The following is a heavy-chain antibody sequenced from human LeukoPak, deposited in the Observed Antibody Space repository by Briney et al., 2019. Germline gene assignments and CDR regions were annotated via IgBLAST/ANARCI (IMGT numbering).Heavy chain of an antibody. J-gene: IGHJ4*02. CDR1: GDSLSSNRVT. D-gene: IGHD3-3*01. Sequence: SQTLSLTCAISGDSLSSNRVTWNWIRQSPLRRLEWLGRTYYRSKWYKYYAVAVKGRITINPDTSKNQFSLQLNSVTPEDTAVYYCARAPYDFWSGYPAPIFDYWGQGTLVTVSS. V-gene: IGHV6-1*01. CDR3: ARAPYDFWSGYPAPIFDY. CDR2: TYYRSKWYK.